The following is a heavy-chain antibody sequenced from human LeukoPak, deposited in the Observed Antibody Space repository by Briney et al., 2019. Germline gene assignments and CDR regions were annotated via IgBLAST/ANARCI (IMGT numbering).Heavy chain of an antibody. CDR1: GGSFSGYY. V-gene: IGHV4-34*01. J-gene: IGHJ3*02. CDR2: INHSGST. Sequence: SVTLSLTCAVYGGSFSGYYWSWIRQPPGQGLEWIGVINHSGSTNYNPSLKSRVTISVDTSKNQFSLKLSSVTAADTAVYYCARRELLRYFDWLSDAFDIWGQGTMVTVSS. CDR3: ARRELLRYFDWLSDAFDI. D-gene: IGHD3-9*01.